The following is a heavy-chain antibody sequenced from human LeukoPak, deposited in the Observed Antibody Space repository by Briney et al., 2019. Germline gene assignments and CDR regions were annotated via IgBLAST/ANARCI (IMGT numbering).Heavy chain of an antibody. V-gene: IGHV4-39*01. CDR3: ARHAGGIAAAGTRPFDY. CDR2: IYYSGST. J-gene: IGHJ4*02. Sequence: SETLSLTCTVSGASFSSSTYYWGWIRQPPGKGLEWIGSIYYSGSTYYNPSLKSRVSMSVDTSKNQFSLTLSSVTAADTAVYYCARHAGGIAAAGTRPFDYWGQGTLVIVSS. CDR1: GASFSSSTYY. D-gene: IGHD6-13*01.